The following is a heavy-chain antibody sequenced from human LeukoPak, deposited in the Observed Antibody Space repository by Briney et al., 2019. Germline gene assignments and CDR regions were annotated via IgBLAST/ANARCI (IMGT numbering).Heavy chain of an antibody. CDR2: IYHSGST. D-gene: IGHD2-21*01. CDR3: ARGGAAKIALDY. V-gene: IGHV4-30-2*01. CDR1: GGSISSGGYS. Sequence: PSETLSLTCAVSGGSISSGGYSWSWIRQPPGKGLEWIGYIYHSGSTYYNPSLKSRVTISVDRSKNQFSLKLSSVTAADTAVYYCARGGAAKIALDYWGQGTLVTVSS. J-gene: IGHJ4*02.